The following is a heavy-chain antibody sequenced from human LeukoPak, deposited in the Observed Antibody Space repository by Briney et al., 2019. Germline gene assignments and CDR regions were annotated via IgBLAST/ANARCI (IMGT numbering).Heavy chain of an antibody. Sequence: PGGSLRLSCAASGFTFSDYNMRWIRQAPGKGLEWVSSISRSGSTIYYAGSVKGRFTISRDNAKNSLYLQMNSLRAEDTAVYYCARVSGYSYGNFLYYYMDVWGKGTTVTISS. CDR1: GFTFSDYN. CDR2: ISRSGSTI. J-gene: IGHJ6*03. D-gene: IGHD5-18*01. V-gene: IGHV3-11*04. CDR3: ARVSGYSYGNFLYYYMDV.